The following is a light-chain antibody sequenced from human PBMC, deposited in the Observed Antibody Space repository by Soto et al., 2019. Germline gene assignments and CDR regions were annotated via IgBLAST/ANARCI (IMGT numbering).Light chain of an antibody. CDR1: QNIGTY. CDR2: DAS. V-gene: IGKV1-39*01. J-gene: IGKJ1*01. Sequence: DIQMTQSPSSLSASVGDRVTVSCRASQNIGTYLNRYQQKSGKAPKVLISDASSLQSGVPSRFSGSGSGTDFTLTISSLQPDDFATYYCQHYNSYSEAFGQGTKVDIK. CDR3: QHYNSYSEA.